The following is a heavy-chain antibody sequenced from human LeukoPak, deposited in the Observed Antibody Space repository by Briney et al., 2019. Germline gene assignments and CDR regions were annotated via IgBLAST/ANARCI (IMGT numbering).Heavy chain of an antibody. D-gene: IGHD3-10*01. J-gene: IGHJ4*02. CDR3: ARFYYGSGSYCLDY. Sequence: ASVTVSCKVSGYTLTELSMHWVRQAPGKGLEWMGGFDPEDGETIYAQKFQGRVTITADESTSTAYMELGSLRSEDTAVYYCARFYYGSGSYCLDYGGQETLVTVSS. CDR2: FDPEDGET. CDR1: GYTLTELS. V-gene: IGHV1-24*01.